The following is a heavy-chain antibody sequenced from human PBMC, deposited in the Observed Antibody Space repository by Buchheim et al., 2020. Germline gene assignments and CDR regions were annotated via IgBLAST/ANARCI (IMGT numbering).Heavy chain of an antibody. Sequence: QVQLVESGGGVVQPGRSLRLSCAASGFTFSSYGMHWVRQAPGKGLEWVAVISYDGSTKYYADSFKGRFTISRDNSKNTLYLQMKSLRGEETAVYYCAAGTELVAYWGQGTL. V-gene: IGHV3-30*03. J-gene: IGHJ4*02. CDR3: AAGTELVAY. CDR1: GFTFSSYG. CDR2: ISYDGSTK. D-gene: IGHD6-13*01.